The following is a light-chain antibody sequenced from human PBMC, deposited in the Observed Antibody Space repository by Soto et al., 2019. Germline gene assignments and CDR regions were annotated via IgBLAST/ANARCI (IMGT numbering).Light chain of an antibody. CDR2: GAS. CDR3: QQYGSSPRT. Sequence: VLTQSPGTLSLSPGERATLSCRASQSISSNYLAWYQHEPGQAPRLLIYGASSRATGVPDRFSGSGTGTDFTLTISSLEPGDFAVYYCQQYGSSPRTFGQGTKVEVK. J-gene: IGKJ1*01. V-gene: IGKV3-20*01. CDR1: QSISSNY.